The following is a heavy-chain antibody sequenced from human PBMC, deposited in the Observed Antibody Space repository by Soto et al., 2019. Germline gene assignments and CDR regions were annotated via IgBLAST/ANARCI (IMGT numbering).Heavy chain of an antibody. Sequence: PSETLSLTCTLSGGSVRAPDWWNWVRQSTDKGLEWIAEVHISGHSNYNPSLRSRVSVSIDSSKNQFYLNLNSVTAADTAIYYCARVRQGCSANNCYFDPWGQGTQVTV. V-gene: IGHV4-4*02. CDR3: ARVRQGCSANNCYFDP. J-gene: IGHJ5*01. D-gene: IGHD1-1*01. CDR1: GGSVRAPDW. CDR2: VHISGHS.